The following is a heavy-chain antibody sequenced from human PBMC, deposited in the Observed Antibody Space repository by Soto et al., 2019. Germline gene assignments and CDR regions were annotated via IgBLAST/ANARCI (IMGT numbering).Heavy chain of an antibody. J-gene: IGHJ4*02. Sequence: GGSLRLYYRSSGFTFRSYAMSWVRQAPGKGLEWVSAISGSGGSTYYADSVKGRFTISRDNSKNTLYLQMNSLRAEDTAVYYCAKDMVRGVIILNLKVDYWGQGTLVPVSS. CDR1: GFTFRSYA. CDR3: AKDMVRGVIILNLKVDY. V-gene: IGHV3-23*01. D-gene: IGHD3-10*01. CDR2: ISGSGGST.